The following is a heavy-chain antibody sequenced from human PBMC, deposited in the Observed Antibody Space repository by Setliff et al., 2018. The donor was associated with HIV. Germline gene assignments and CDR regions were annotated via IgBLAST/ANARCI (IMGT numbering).Heavy chain of an antibody. V-gene: IGHV3-30*12. D-gene: IGHD1-7*01. CDR2: ISYDGSYK. Sequence: GGSLRLSCAASGFTFSDYGVHWVRQAPGKGLEWVAVISYDGSYKYYADSVKGRFTISRDNSKNMLYLQMDSLRAEDTAVYYCARGRNRNYVVYGMDVWGQGTTVTVS. J-gene: IGHJ6*02. CDR3: ARGRNRNYVVYGMDV. CDR1: GFTFSDYG.